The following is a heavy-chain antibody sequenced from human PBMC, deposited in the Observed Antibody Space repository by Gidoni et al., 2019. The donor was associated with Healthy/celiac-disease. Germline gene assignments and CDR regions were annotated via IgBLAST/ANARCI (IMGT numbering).Heavy chain of an antibody. V-gene: IGHV4-59*01. CDR2: IYYSGST. D-gene: IGHD2-21*02. J-gene: IGHJ6*02. CDR1: GRSISSYS. Sequence: QVQLQESGPGLVKPSETLSLTCTVSGRSISSYSWSWIRQPPGKGLEWIGYIYYSGSTNYNPSLKSRVTISVDTSKNQFSLKLSSVTAADTAVYYCARDSTYCGGDCYSPTYYYYYGMDVWGQGTTVTVSS. CDR3: ARDSTYCGGDCYSPTYYYYYGMDV.